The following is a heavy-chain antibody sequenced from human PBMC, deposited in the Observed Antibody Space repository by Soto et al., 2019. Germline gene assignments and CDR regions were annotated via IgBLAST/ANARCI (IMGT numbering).Heavy chain of an antibody. CDR1: GYTFTSYA. D-gene: IGHD3-3*01. V-gene: IGHV1-3*01. CDR2: INAGNGNT. J-gene: IGHJ5*02. CDR3: ARELIYYDFWSGYVNWFDP. Sequence: ASVKVSCKASGYTFTSYAMHWVRQAPGRRLEWMGWINAGNGNTKYSQKFQGRVTITRDTSASTAYMELSSLRSEDTAVYYCARELIYYDFWSGYVNWFDPWGQGTLVTVSS.